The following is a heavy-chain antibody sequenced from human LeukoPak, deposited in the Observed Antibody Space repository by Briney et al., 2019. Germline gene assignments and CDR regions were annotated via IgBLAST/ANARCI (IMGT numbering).Heavy chain of an antibody. CDR3: ARGPSIVVAHYYYYYMDV. D-gene: IGHD2-15*01. Sequence: GASVKVSCKASGYTFTGYYMHWVRQAPGQGLEWMGWINPNSGGTNYAQKFQGRVTMTRDTSISTAYMELSRLRSDDTAVYYCARGPSIVVAHYYYYYMDVWGKGTTVTVSS. CDR1: GYTFTGYY. CDR2: INPNSGGT. J-gene: IGHJ6*03. V-gene: IGHV1-2*02.